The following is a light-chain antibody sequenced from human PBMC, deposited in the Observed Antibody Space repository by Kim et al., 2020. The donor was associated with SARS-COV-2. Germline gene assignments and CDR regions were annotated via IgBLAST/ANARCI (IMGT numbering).Light chain of an antibody. CDR1: QSFSSSY. V-gene: IGKV3-20*01. J-gene: IGKJ5*01. CDR3: QQDGSSPRIT. Sequence: EIVLTQSPGTLSLSPGERATLSCRASQSFSSSYLAWYQQKPDQAPRLLIYGASSRATGIPDRFSGSGSGTDFTLTISRLEPEDFAVYYCQQDGSSPRITFGQGTRLEIK. CDR2: GAS.